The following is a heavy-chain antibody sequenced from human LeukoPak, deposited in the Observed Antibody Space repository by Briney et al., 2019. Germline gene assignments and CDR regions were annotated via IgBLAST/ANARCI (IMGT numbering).Heavy chain of an antibody. D-gene: IGHD6-19*01. CDR1: GYSFTNYW. CDR3: ARHPSYSSGWPLDY. J-gene: IGHJ4*02. CDR2: IYPGDSDT. Sequence: AGESLKISCKGSGYSFTNYWIGWVRQMPGKGLEWMGIIYPGDSDTRYSPSFQGQVTISADKSISTAYLQWSSLKASDTAVYYCARHPSYSSGWPLDYWGQGTLVTVSS. V-gene: IGHV5-51*01.